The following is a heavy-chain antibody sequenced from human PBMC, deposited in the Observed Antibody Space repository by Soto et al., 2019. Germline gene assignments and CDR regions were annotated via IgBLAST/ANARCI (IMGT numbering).Heavy chain of an antibody. CDR3: VRDGSKSLRDWFDP. CDR2: VYATGTT. V-gene: IGHV4-4*07. J-gene: IGHJ5*02. Sequence: SETLSLTCNVSGGSISKFYWAWIRKTAGNGLEWMGRVYATGTTDYNPSLRSRVAMSIDISKKTFSLRLRSVTGADSGVYYCVRDGSKSLRDWFDPWGQGILVTVSS. CDR1: GGSISKFY.